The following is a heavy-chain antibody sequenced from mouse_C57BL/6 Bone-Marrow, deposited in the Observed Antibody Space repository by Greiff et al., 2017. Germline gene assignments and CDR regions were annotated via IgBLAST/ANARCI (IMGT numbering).Heavy chain of an antibody. D-gene: IGHD2-2*01. J-gene: IGHJ4*01. CDR3: ARRGYGPYYAMDY. V-gene: IGHV5-15*01. CDR2: ISNLAYSI. Sequence: EVQLVESGGGLVQPGGSLKLSCAASGFTFSDYGMAWVRQAPRKGPEWVAFISNLAYSIYYADTVTGRFTISREKAKNTLYLEMSSLRSEDTAMYYCARRGYGPYYAMDYWGQGTSVTVSS. CDR1: GFTFSDYG.